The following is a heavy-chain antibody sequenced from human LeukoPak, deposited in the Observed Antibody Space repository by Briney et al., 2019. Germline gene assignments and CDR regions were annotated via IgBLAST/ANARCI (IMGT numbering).Heavy chain of an antibody. Sequence: PSETLSLTCTVSGGPISSYYWSWIRQPAGKGLEWIGRIYTSGSTNYNPSLKSRVTISVDTSKNQFSLKLSSVTAADTAVYYCARDRVLLWFGDYPNMDVWGKGTTVTISS. D-gene: IGHD3-10*01. CDR2: IYTSGST. CDR1: GGPISSYY. V-gene: IGHV4-4*07. CDR3: ARDRVLLWFGDYPNMDV. J-gene: IGHJ6*03.